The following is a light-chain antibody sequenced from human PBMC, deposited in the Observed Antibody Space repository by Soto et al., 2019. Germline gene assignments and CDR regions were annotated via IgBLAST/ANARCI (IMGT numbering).Light chain of an antibody. J-gene: IGLJ2*01. CDR3: SSYASSSTLV. Sequence: QSVLTQPASVSGSPGQSITISCTGTSSDVGGYDYVSWYQQHPGKVPKLMIYDVSSRPSGVSNRFSGSKSGNTASLTISGLQAEDEADYYCSSYASSSTLVFGGGTKL. V-gene: IGLV2-14*01. CDR1: SSDVGGYDY. CDR2: DVS.